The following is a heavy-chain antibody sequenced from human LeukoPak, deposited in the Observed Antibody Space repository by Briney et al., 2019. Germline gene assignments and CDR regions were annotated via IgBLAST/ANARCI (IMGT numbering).Heavy chain of an antibody. CDR2: INPSGGNT. D-gene: IGHD6-19*01. V-gene: IGHV1-46*01. J-gene: IGHJ3*02. CDR3: ARDQSKMGSGFYGDDAFEI. Sequence: ASVKVSCKASGYTFTSYYIHWVRQAPGQGLEWMGIINPSGGNTNYAQKFQGRVTMTSDTSRSTVYMELSSLRSEDTAVYYCARDQSKMGSGFYGDDAFEIWGQGTMVTVSS. CDR1: GYTFTSYY.